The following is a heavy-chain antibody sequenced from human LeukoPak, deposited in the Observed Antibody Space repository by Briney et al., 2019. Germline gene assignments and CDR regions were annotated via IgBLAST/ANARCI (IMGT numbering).Heavy chain of an antibody. J-gene: IGHJ4*02. CDR2: MNPNSGNT. D-gene: IGHD2-2*01. Sequence: ASVKVSFTASGYTFTSYDINWVRQATGQGLEWMGWMNPNSGNTGYAQKFQGRVTMTRNTSISTAYMELSSLRSEDTAVYYCARRYCSSTSCHYFDYWGQGTLVTVSS. V-gene: IGHV1-8*01. CDR1: GYTFTSYD. CDR3: ARRYCSSTSCHYFDY.